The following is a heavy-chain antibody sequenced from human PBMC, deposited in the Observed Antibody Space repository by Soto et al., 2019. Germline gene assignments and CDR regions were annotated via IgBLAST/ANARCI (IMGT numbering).Heavy chain of an antibody. CDR3: AKDLKTSSYFDY. J-gene: IGHJ4*02. CDR2: ISGSGGST. V-gene: IGHV3-23*01. Sequence: PXXSLRLSCAASGFTFSSYAMRWVPQAPGKGLEWVSAISGSGGSTYYADSVKGRFTISRDNSKNTLYLQMNRMRAEDTAVYYCAKDLKTSSYFDYWGQGTLVTVSS. CDR1: GFTFSSYA. D-gene: IGHD1-1*01.